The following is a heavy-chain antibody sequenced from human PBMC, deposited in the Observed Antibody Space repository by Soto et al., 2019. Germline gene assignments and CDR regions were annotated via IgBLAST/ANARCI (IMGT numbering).Heavy chain of an antibody. V-gene: IGHV4-30-4*08. CDR1: GGSISSEYFH. D-gene: IGHD1-1*01. CDR3: ALEDDGGGRHYYGLDF. CDR2: IHYTGSI. Sequence: SETLSLTCAVSGGSISSEYFHWTWIRQSPGKGLEWIGYIHYTGSIMYNPSFKSRLTMAVDTTKNQFSLQLTSVTAADTAVYFCALEDDGGGRHYYGLDFWGQGPTGTV. J-gene: IGHJ6*02.